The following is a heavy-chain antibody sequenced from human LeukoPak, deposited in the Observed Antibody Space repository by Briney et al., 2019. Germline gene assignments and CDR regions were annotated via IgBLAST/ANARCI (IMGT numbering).Heavy chain of an antibody. D-gene: IGHD6-6*01. CDR2: IKQDGNEK. CDR3: ARVYSSSSGKNAFDV. V-gene: IGHV3-7*03. Sequence: GGSLRLSCAASGFTFNNYWMSWVRQAPGKGLEWVANIKQDGNEKYYVDSVKGRFTISRDNAKNSLDLQMNSLRVEDTAVYYCARVYSSSSGKNAFDVWGQGTIVTVSS. J-gene: IGHJ3*01. CDR1: GFTFNNYW.